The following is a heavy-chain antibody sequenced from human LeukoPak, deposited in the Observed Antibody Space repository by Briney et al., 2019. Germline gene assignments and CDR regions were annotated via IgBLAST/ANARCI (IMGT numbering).Heavy chain of an antibody. CDR3: AKDIAAAGGPCAY. CDR2: ISSSSNYI. Sequence: PGGSLRLSCAASGFTFSSYSMNWVRQAPGKGLEWVSSISSSSNYIYYADSVKGRFTISRDNAKNSLYLQMNSLRAEDTGVYYCAKDIAAAGGPCAYWGRGTLVTVSS. D-gene: IGHD6-13*01. J-gene: IGHJ4*02. CDR1: GFTFSSYS. V-gene: IGHV3-21*01.